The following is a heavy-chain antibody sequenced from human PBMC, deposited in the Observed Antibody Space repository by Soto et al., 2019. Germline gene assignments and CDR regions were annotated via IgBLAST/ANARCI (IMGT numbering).Heavy chain of an antibody. Sequence: PSETLSLTCTVSGGSISSSSYYWGWIRQPPGKGLEWIGSIYYSGSTYYNPSLKSRVTISVDTSKNQFSLKPSSVTAADTAVYYCARGRGYRGYRQKTIFYYFDDWGQGTLVTVSS. CDR1: GGSISSSSYY. D-gene: IGHD5-12*01. CDR2: IYYSGST. V-gene: IGHV4-39*01. CDR3: ARGRGYRGYRQKTIFYYFDD. J-gene: IGHJ4*02.